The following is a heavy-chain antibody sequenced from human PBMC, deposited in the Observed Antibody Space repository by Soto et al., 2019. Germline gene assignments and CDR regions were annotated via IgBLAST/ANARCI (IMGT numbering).Heavy chain of an antibody. CDR3: TTGIAVDYYCYYYGMHV. CDR1: GFTFSNAW. CDR2: IKSKTDGGTT. D-gene: IGHD6-19*01. J-gene: IGHJ6*04. Sequence: LRLSCAASGFTFSNAWMNWVRQAPGKGLEWVGRIKSKTDGGTTDYAAPVKGRFTISRDDSKNTLYLQMNSLKTEDTAVYYCTTGIAVDYYCYYYGMHVCCKATSVTLST. V-gene: IGHV3-15*07.